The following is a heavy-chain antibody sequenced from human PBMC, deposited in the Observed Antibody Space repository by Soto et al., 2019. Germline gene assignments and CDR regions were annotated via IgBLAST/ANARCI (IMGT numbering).Heavy chain of an antibody. D-gene: IGHD3-10*01. CDR1: GGSISSGGYY. V-gene: IGHV4-31*03. CDR2: IYYSGST. Sequence: QVQLQESGPGLVKPSQTLSLTCTVSGGSISSGGYYCSWIRQHPGKGLEWIGYIYYSGSTYYNPSLKSRVTISVDTSKNQFSLKLSSVTAADTAVYYCARDIRFRGFYGMDVWGQGTTVTVSS. CDR3: ARDIRFRGFYGMDV. J-gene: IGHJ6*02.